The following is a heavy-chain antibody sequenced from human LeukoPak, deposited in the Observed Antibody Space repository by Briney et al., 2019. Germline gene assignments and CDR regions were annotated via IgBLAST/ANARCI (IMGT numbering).Heavy chain of an antibody. CDR2: IWYDGSNK. V-gene: IGHV3-33*01. J-gene: IGHJ4*02. CDR3: ARWRSASSSDWYLLDN. D-gene: IGHD4-23*01. Sequence: TGTSLRLSCVASGFTFNSYGVHWVRRAPGKGLEWVALIWYDGSNKYFIDSVKGRFTISRDDSKNTVYLHMNSLTVEDTAVYYCARWRSASSSDWYLLDNWGQGTLVTVSS. CDR1: GFTFNSYG.